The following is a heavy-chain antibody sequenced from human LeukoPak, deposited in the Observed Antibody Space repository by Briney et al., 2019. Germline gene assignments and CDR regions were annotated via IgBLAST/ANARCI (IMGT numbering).Heavy chain of an antibody. D-gene: IGHD2-21*02. CDR2: IIPIFGTA. V-gene: IGHV1-69*13. CDR3: AREVSYCGGDCPYNWFDP. Sequence: SVKVSCKASGGTFSSYAISWVRQAPGQGLEWMGGIIPIFGTANYAQKSQGRVTITADESTSTAYMELSSLRSEDTAVYYCAREVSYCGGDCPYNWFDPWGQGTLVTVSS. CDR1: GGTFSSYA. J-gene: IGHJ5*02.